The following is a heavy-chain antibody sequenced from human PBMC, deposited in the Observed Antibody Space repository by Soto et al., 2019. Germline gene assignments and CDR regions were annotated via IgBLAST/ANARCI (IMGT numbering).Heavy chain of an antibody. Sequence: SETLSLTCTVSGGSISSSSYYWGWIRQPPGKGLEWIGSIYYSGSTYYNPSLKSRVTISVDTSKNQFSLNLSSVTAADTAVYYCARADDYFDSCGFDYWGQGALVTVSS. CDR1: GGSISSSSYY. J-gene: IGHJ4*02. D-gene: IGHD3-22*01. CDR2: IYYSGST. CDR3: ARADDYFDSCGFDY. V-gene: IGHV4-39*07.